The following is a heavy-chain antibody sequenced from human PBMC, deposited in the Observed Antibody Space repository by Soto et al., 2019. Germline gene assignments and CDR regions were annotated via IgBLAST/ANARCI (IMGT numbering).Heavy chain of an antibody. V-gene: IGHV1-18*01. CDR1: GYTFTSYA. CDR2: ISAYNGNA. Sequence: ASSKVSCKASGYTFTSYAICCVRQAHGQGLEWMGWISAYNGNANYAQKLQGRVTMTTDTSTSTAYMELRSLRSDDTAVYYCARDYGSSFFDYWGQGTLVTVSS. J-gene: IGHJ4*02. CDR3: ARDYGSSFFDY. D-gene: IGHD6-13*01.